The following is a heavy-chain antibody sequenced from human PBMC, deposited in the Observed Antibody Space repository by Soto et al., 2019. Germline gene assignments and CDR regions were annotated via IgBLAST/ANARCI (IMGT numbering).Heavy chain of an antibody. Sequence: GGSLRLSCAASGFTRTYNYMNWVRQAPGKGLEWVSLIYSGGSTYYADSVNGRFTISRDNSKNTLYLQMNSLRAEDTAVYYCAKALCGGGDCYEYYFDYWGQGTLVTVSS. J-gene: IGHJ4*02. D-gene: IGHD2-21*01. CDR2: IYSGGST. CDR1: GFTRTYNY. V-gene: IGHV3-53*01. CDR3: AKALCGGGDCYEYYFDY.